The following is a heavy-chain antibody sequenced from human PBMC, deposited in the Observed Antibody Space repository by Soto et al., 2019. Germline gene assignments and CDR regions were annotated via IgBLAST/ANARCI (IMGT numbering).Heavy chain of an antibody. J-gene: IGHJ6*02. D-gene: IGHD6-13*01. Sequence: QVQLVESGGGVVQPGRSLRLSCAASGFTFSSYAMHWVRQAPGKGLEWVAVISYDGSNKYYADSVKGRFTISRDNSKNTLYLQMSSLRAEDTAVYYCARGIAAAGRVYYYYGMDVWGQGTTVTVSS. CDR2: ISYDGSNK. CDR3: ARGIAAAGRVYYYYGMDV. CDR1: GFTFSSYA. V-gene: IGHV3-30-3*01.